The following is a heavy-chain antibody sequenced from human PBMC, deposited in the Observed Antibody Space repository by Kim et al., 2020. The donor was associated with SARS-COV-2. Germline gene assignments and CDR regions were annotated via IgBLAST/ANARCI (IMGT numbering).Heavy chain of an antibody. J-gene: IGHJ2*01. CDR3: ASGYSSFLGYFDL. CDR2: ISSSSSYI. CDR1: GFTFSSYS. D-gene: IGHD6-19*01. Sequence: GGSLRLSCAASGFTFSSYSMNWVRQAPGKGLEWVSSISSSSSYIYYADSVKGRFTISRDNAKNSLYLQMNSLRDEDTAVYYCASGYSSFLGYFDLWGRGTLVTATS. V-gene: IGHV3-21*01.